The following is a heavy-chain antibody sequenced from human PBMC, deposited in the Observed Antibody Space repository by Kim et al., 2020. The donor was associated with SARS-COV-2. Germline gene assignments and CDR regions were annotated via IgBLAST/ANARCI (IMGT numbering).Heavy chain of an antibody. J-gene: IGHJ4*02. CDR1: GFTFNTYW. V-gene: IGHV3-74*01. Sequence: GGSLRLSCAASGFTFNTYWMHWVRQAPGKGLVWVSRIKSDGTITTYADSVKGRFTISRDNAKNTLYLQMNSLTAEDTAVYYCARVGAVAGTFDNWGQG. CDR2: IKSDGTIT. D-gene: IGHD6-19*01. CDR3: ARVGAVAGTFDN.